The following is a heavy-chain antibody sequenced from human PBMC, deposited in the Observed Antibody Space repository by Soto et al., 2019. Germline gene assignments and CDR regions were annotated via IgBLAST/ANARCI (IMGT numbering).Heavy chain of an antibody. D-gene: IGHD3-22*01. Sequence: GGSLRLSCAASGFTFSDYYMSWIRQAPGKGLEWVSYISSSSSYTNYADSVKGRFTISRDNAKNSLYLQMNSLRAEDTAVYYCARDYKRARSGYYFNPFDYWGQGTLVTVSS. CDR1: GFTFSDYY. J-gene: IGHJ4*02. CDR2: ISSSSSYT. V-gene: IGHV3-11*06. CDR3: ARDYKRARSGYYFNPFDY.